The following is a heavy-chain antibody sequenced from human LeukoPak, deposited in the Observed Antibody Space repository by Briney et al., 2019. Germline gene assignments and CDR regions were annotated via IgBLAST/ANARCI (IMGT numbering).Heavy chain of an antibody. Sequence: GGSLRLTCAASGFTFSSYSMNWVRQAPGKGLEWVSSISSSSSYIYYADSVKGRFTISRDNAKNSLYLQMNSLRAEDTAVYYCARDSGYEIDIDYWGQGTLVTVSS. CDR3: ARDSGYEIDIDY. CDR1: GFTFSSYS. D-gene: IGHD5-12*01. CDR2: ISSSSSYI. J-gene: IGHJ4*02. V-gene: IGHV3-21*01.